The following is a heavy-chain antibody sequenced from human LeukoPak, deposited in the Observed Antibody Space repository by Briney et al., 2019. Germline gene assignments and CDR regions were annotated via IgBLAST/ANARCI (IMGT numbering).Heavy chain of an antibody. Sequence: SETLSLTCAVSGVSISSTNWWSWVRQPPGKGLEWIGEINHSGSTNYNPSLKSRVTISVDTSKNQFSLKLSSVTAADTAVYYCARVRAAAGTTEYFQHWGQGTLVTVSS. CDR2: INHSGST. J-gene: IGHJ1*01. D-gene: IGHD6-13*01. V-gene: IGHV4-4*02. CDR3: ARVRAAAGTTEYFQH. CDR1: GVSISSTNW.